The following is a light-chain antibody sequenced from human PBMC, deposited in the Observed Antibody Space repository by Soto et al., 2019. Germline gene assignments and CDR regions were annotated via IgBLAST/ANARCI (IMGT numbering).Light chain of an antibody. Sequence: QSALTQPASVSGSPGQSITLSCTGTSSDVGGYNYVSWYQQHPGKAPKLMIYDVSYRPSGVSNRFSGSKSGNTASLTFSGLQAEDEADYYCSSYTSRGIVVFCGGTKLTVL. J-gene: IGLJ2*01. CDR2: DVS. CDR3: SSYTSRGIVV. CDR1: SSDVGGYNY. V-gene: IGLV2-14*01.